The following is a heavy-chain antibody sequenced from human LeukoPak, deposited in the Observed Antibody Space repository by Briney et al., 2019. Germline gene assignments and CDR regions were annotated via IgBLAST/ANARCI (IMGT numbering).Heavy chain of an antibody. CDR3: ARGDSSWYYFDY. CDR2: TYYRSKWYN. D-gene: IGHD6-13*01. V-gene: IGHV6-1*01. Sequence: SQTLSLTCAISGDSFSSNSAAWNWLRQSPSRGLEWLGRTYYRSKWYNDYAVSVKSRITINPDTSKNQFSLQLNSVAPEDTAVYYCARGDSSWYYFDYWGQGTLVTVSS. CDR1: GDSFSSNSAA. J-gene: IGHJ4*02.